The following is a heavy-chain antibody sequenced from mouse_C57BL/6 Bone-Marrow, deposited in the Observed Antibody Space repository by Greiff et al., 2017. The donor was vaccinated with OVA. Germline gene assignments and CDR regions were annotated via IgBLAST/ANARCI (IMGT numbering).Heavy chain of an antibody. Sequence: EVMLVESGGDLVKPGGSLKLSCAASGFTFSSYGMSWVRQTPDQRLEWVATISSGGSYTYYPDSVKGRFTISRDNAKNTLYLQMSSLKSEDTAMDYCARLYSNYVYYYAMDDWGQGTSVTVSS. V-gene: IGHV5-6*02. CDR2: ISSGGSYT. D-gene: IGHD2-5*01. CDR1: GFTFSSYG. J-gene: IGHJ4*01. CDR3: ARLYSNYVYYYAMDD.